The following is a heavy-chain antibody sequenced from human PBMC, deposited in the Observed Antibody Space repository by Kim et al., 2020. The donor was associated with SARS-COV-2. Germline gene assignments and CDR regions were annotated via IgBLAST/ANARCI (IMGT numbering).Heavy chain of an antibody. J-gene: IGHJ4*02. V-gene: IGHV4-59*01. D-gene: IGHD4-17*01. CDR3: ARTRASGAHDY. Sequence: TKYPPSLKSRVTISVDTSKNQFSLKLTSVTAADTAVYYCARTRASGAHDYWGQGTLVTVSS. CDR2: T.